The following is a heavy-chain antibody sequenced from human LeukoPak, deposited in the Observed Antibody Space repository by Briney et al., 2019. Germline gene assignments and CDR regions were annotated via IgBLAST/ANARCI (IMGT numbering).Heavy chain of an antibody. Sequence: GGSLGLSCAASGLAFSSYAMSWVRQAPGKGLEWVSTISVASNTFYADSVKGRFTISRDNSRNTVYLQMTSLRADDTAVYYCADYGVSGVRNNFYWGQGTLVTVSS. V-gene: IGHV3-23*01. CDR1: GLAFSSYA. D-gene: IGHD3-3*01. CDR3: ADYGVSGVRNNFY. J-gene: IGHJ4*02. CDR2: ISVASNT.